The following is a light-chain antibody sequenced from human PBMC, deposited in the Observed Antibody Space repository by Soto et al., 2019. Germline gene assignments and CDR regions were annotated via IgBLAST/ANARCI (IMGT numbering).Light chain of an antibody. CDR3: QTGGPGFPNVV. V-gene: IGLV4-69*01. CDR1: SGHSSYA. CDR2: LNSDGSH. Sequence: QLVLTQSPSASASLGASVKLTCTLSSGHSSYAIAWHQQQPEKGPRYLMKLNSDGSHSKGDGIPDRFSGSSSGAERYLTIPALRFGVGGEYSWQTGGPGFPNVVFGGGTKVPVL. J-gene: IGLJ2*01.